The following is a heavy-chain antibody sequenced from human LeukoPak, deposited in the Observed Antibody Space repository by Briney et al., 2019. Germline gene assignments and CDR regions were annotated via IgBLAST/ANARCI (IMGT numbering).Heavy chain of an antibody. D-gene: IGHD3-10*01. V-gene: IGHV4-39*01. CDR1: GDSISSSDHY. CDR3: ARHLYYSASAFWYIDL. CDR2: VSQSGNA. Sequence: SETLSLTCTLSGDSISSSDHYWVWIRQSPGKGLEWIGSVSQSGNAYYKSSLKSRVTVSIDTSKNEFSLILTSVTAADTAEYYCARHLYYSASAFWYIDLWGRGTLVIVSP. J-gene: IGHJ2*01.